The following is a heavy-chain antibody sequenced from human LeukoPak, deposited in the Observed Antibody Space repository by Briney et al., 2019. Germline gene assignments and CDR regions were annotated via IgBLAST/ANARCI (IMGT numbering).Heavy chain of an antibody. CDR3: AKLYYYGSGSRIGWYFQH. CDR2: ISGSGGST. V-gene: IGHV3-23*01. CDR1: GFTFSSYA. J-gene: IGHJ1*01. Sequence: PGGSLRLSCAASGFTFSSYAMSWVRHAPGKGLELVSAISGSGGSTYYADSVKGRFTISRDNSKNTLYLQMNSLRAEDTAVYYCAKLYYYGSGSRIGWYFQHWGQGTLVTVSS. D-gene: IGHD3-10*01.